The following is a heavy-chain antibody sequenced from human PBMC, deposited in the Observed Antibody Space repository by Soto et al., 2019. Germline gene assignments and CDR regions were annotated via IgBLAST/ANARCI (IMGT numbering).Heavy chain of an antibody. V-gene: IGHV4-38-2*02. Sequence: SETLSLTCAVSGYSISNGYYWDWIRQPPGKRLEWIGSIYPTGTTYYNPSLKSRVTISVDTSKNQFSLKLTSLTAADTAVYYCARDENYRLHYFNLWGPGTLVTGSS. D-gene: IGHD1-7*01. CDR3: ARDENYRLHYFNL. CDR2: IYPTGTT. J-gene: IGHJ4*02. CDR1: GYSISNGYY.